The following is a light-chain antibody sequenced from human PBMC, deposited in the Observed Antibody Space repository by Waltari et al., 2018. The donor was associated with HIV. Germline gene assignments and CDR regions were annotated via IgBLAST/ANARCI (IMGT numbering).Light chain of an antibody. J-gene: IGLJ3*02. CDR3: SSYGDSLRVL. CDR2: EVT. Sequence: QSALTQPPSASGSLGQSVTISCTGSSSDIGAYDFVSWFQQHPHSAPKLLLYEVTRRPSTVSARFSGSRSGKTAFLTVAGLQPDDEATYFCSSYGDSLRVLFGGGTNVTVL. V-gene: IGLV2-8*01. CDR1: SSDIGAYDF.